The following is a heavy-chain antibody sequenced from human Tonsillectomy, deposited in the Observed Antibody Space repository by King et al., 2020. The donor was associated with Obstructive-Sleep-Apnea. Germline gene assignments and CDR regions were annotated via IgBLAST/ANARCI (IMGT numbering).Heavy chain of an antibody. CDR1: GYKFTSYW. J-gene: IGHJ3*02. CDR3: AKSSGSNENDPFHI. D-gene: IGHD1-26*01. CDR2: IHCGESYT. V-gene: IGHV5-10-1*03. Sequence: VQLVQSGAEVKKPGESLRISCKGSGYKFTSYWISWVRQMPGKGLEWMGRIHCGESYTGYSPSFQGHFTISDDTSFTTAYVQWSSLKASDSAMYYCAKSSGSNENDPFHIWGQGTIVTASS.